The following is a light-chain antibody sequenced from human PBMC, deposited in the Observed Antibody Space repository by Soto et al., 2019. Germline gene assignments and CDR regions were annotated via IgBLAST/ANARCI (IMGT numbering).Light chain of an antibody. Sequence: DIVMTQSPLSLPVSPGEPASISCRSSQSLLHSNGYNFLDWYVKKPGQSPQXXIYLGSNRASGVPDRVSGSGSGTDCTLKISRVEAEDVGVYYCMQALQTPPTFGGGTKVDIK. CDR3: MQALQTPPT. V-gene: IGKV2-28*01. J-gene: IGKJ4*01. CDR1: QSLLHSNGYNF. CDR2: LGS.